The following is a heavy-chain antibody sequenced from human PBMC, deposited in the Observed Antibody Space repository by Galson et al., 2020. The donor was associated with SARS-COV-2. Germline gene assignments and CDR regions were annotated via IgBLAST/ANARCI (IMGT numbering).Heavy chain of an antibody. CDR1: GFTFSSYW. Sequence: GGSLRLSCAASGFTFSSYWMHWVRQAPGKGLVWVSRINSDGSSTSYADSVKGRFTISRDNAKNTLYLQMNSLRAEDTAVYYCARDPTYYDFWSGYETPRLGYWGQGTLVTVSS. D-gene: IGHD3-3*01. CDR2: INSDGSST. CDR3: ARDPTYYDFWSGYETPRLGY. V-gene: IGHV3-74*01. J-gene: IGHJ4*02.